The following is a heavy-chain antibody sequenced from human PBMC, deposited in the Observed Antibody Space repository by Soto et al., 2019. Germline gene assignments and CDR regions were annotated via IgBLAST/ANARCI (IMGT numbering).Heavy chain of an antibody. Sequence: QVQLVQSGAEVKKPGASVKVSCKASGYTFTSYGISWVRQAPGQGLEWMGWISAYNGNTNYAQKTQGSVAMTTATCTSPADMELRSLRSDDTAVYYRARDSPPPRAWGQGALVTVSS. CDR1: GYTFTSYG. CDR2: ISAYNGNT. J-gene: IGHJ4*02. CDR3: ARDSPPPRA. V-gene: IGHV1-18*01.